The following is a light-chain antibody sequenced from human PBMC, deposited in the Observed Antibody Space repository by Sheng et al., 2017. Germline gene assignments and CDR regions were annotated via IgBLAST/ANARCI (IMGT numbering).Light chain of an antibody. CDR2: AAS. CDR3: QQYYSYPST. J-gene: IGKJ2*02. CDR1: QDIKNS. V-gene: IGKV1-8*01. Sequence: IQMTQSPPSLSASVGDRVTITCRASQDIKNSLVWYQQKPGKAPKLLIYAASTLQSGVPSRFSGSGSGTDFTLTISCLQSEDFATYYCQQYYSYPSTFGQGTKLEIK.